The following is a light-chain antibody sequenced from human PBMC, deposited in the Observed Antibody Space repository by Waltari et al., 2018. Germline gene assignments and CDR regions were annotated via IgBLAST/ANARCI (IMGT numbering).Light chain of an antibody. CDR1: KLGDKY. CDR2: QDS. Sequence: SYELTQPPSVSVSQGQTARITCSGDKLGDKYACWYQQKPGQSPVLVIYQDSKRPSGIPERFSGSNSGNTATLTISGTQAMDEADYYCQAWDSSTGEVFGGGTKLTVL. V-gene: IGLV3-1*01. J-gene: IGLJ2*01. CDR3: QAWDSSTGEV.